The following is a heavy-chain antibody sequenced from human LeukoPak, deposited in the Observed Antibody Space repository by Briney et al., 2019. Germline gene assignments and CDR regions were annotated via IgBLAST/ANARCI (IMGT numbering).Heavy chain of an antibody. Sequence: TGGSLRLSCAASGFTFDDHAMHWVRQAPGKGLEWVSGISWNSGSIGYADSVKGRFTISRDNAKNSLYLQMNSLRAEDTALYYCAKDNYYDSSGAFDYWGQGTLVTVSS. J-gene: IGHJ4*02. CDR1: GFTFDDHA. V-gene: IGHV3-9*01. CDR2: ISWNSGSI. CDR3: AKDNYYDSSGAFDY. D-gene: IGHD3-22*01.